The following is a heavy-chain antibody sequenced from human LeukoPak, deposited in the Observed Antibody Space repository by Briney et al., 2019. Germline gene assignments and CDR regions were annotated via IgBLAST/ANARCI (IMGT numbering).Heavy chain of an antibody. V-gene: IGHV4-39*01. CDR2: IYYSGST. D-gene: IGHD2-8*01. CDR1: GGSISSSSYY. CDR3: ARLIFPTYCTNGVCYYFDY. Sequence: SETPSLTCTVSGGSISSSSYYWGWIRQPPGKGLEWIGSIYYSGSTYYNPSLKSRVTISVDTSKNQFSLKLSSVTAADTAVYYCARLIFPTYCTNGVCYYFDYWGQGTLVTVSS. J-gene: IGHJ4*02.